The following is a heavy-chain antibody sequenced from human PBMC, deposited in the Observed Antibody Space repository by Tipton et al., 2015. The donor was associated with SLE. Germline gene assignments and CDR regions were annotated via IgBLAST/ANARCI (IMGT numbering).Heavy chain of an antibody. V-gene: IGHV1-46*01. CDR1: GYTFTSDY. CDR3: ARSPAIMGYLDY. D-gene: IGHD5-24*01. Sequence: QLVQSGAEVKKPGASVKVSCKASGYTFTSDYMHWVRQAPGQGLEWMGIINPSGGSTSHAQKFQGRVTMTRDTSTSTVYMELSSLRSEDTAVYYCARSPAIMGYLDYWGQGTLVTVSS. J-gene: IGHJ4*02. CDR2: INPSGGST.